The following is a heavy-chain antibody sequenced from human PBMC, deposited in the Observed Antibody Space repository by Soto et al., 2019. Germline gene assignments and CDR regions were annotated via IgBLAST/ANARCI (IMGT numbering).Heavy chain of an antibody. CDR1: GGTFSTYA. Sequence: GASVKVSCKAPGGTFSTYAITWVRQAPGQGLEWMGGIIPMFGTANYAQKFRGRVTITADESTSTAYMELSSLRSEDTAVYYCARRGAITMIVDNYYYGMDVWGQGTTVTVSS. CDR2: IIPMFGTA. CDR3: ARRGAITMIVDNYYYGMDV. J-gene: IGHJ6*02. V-gene: IGHV1-69*13. D-gene: IGHD3-22*01.